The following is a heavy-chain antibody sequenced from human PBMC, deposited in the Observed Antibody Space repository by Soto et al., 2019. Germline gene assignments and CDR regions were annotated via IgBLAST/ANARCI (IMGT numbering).Heavy chain of an antibody. CDR3: ARSNHYFDY. Sequence: GGSLRLSFAASGFTFSSYSMSWVRQAPGKGLEWVSVIYSGGSTYYADSVKGRFTISRDNSKNTLYLQMNSLRAEDTAVYYCARSNHYFDYWGQGTLVTVSS. CDR2: IYSGGST. V-gene: IGHV3-53*01. J-gene: IGHJ4*02. CDR1: GFTFSSYS.